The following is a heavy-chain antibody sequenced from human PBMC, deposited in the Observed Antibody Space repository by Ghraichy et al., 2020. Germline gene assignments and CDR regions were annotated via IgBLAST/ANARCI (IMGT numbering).Heavy chain of an antibody. CDR2: IYYSGST. V-gene: IGHV4-59*08. D-gene: IGHD5-18*01. Sequence: SETLSLTCTVSGGSISSYYWSWIRQPPGKGLEWIGYIYYSGSTNYNPSLKSRVTISVDTSKNQFSLKLSSVTAADTAVYYCARRGYSYGYVDYWGQGTLVTVSS. J-gene: IGHJ4*02. CDR1: GGSISSYY. CDR3: ARRGYSYGYVDY.